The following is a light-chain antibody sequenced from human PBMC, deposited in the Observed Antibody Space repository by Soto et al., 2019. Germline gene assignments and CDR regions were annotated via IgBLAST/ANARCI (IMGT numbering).Light chain of an antibody. CDR1: RSDVGNYTF. CDR3: CSYTSRHARLLV. J-gene: IGLJ3*02. Sequence: QSALTQPASVSGSPGQSITISCTGTRSDVGNYTFVSWYQHHPGKAPNLIIYDVGSRPAGVSNLSSCSNSRTTASLTIYLLQAEDAADYYCCSYTSRHARLLVFGSGTKLTVL. V-gene: IGLV2-14*03. CDR2: DVG.